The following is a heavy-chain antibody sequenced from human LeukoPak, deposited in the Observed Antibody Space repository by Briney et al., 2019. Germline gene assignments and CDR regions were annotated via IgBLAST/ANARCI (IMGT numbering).Heavy chain of an antibody. CDR2: ISAYNGNT. CDR3: ARDSPVDYDFWSGYPNLYYGMDV. CDR1: GYTFTSYG. Sequence: ASVKVSCKASGYTFTSYGISWVRQAPGQGLEWMGWISAYNGNTNYAQKLQGRVTMTTDTPTSTAYMEQRSLRSDDTAVYYCARDSPVDYDFWSGYPNLYYGMDVWGQGTTVTVSS. J-gene: IGHJ6*02. D-gene: IGHD3-3*01. V-gene: IGHV1-18*01.